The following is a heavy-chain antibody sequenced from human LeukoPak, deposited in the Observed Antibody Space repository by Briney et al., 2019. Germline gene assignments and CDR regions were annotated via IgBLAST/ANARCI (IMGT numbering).Heavy chain of an antibody. CDR3: ARDKHYYDSSNYV. D-gene: IGHD3-22*01. J-gene: IGHJ4*02. Sequence: PGGSLRLSCAAPGFTFNDYGMSWVRHGPGKGLEWVSGINWNGGTTGYADSVRGRFTISRDNAKNSLYLQMNSLRAEDTALYYCARDKHYYDSSNYVWGQGTLVTVSS. CDR2: INWNGGTT. V-gene: IGHV3-20*04. CDR1: GFTFNDYG.